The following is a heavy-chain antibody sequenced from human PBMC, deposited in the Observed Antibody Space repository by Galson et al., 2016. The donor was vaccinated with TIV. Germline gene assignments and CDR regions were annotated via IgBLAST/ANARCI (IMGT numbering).Heavy chain of an antibody. CDR2: IDSRDSYT. CDR3: ARSASAGSGWVDP. J-gene: IGHJ5*02. Sequence: QSGAEVKKPGESLRISCKTSGDSFTNYWITWVRQMPGKGLEWMGRIDSRDSYTNYSPTFEGHVTISTDKSISTAYLQWTSLKASDSAIYYCARSASAGSGWVDPWGQGTLVTVSS. V-gene: IGHV5-10-1*01. D-gene: IGHD3-10*01. CDR1: GDSFTNYW.